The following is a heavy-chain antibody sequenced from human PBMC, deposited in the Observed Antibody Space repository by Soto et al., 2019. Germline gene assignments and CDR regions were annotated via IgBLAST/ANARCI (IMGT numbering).Heavy chain of an antibody. D-gene: IGHD5-12*01. V-gene: IGHV1-69*06. CDR2: IIHIFGTA. CDR1: GGTFSSYA. Sequence: QVQLVQSGAEMKKPGSSVKVSCKASGGTFSSYAISWVRQAPGQGLEWMGGIIHIFGTANYAQKFQGRVTITDDKSTSTAYMELSSLRSEDTAVYYCARDRYSGYDSADNWGQGTLVTVSS. J-gene: IGHJ4*02. CDR3: ARDRYSGYDSADN.